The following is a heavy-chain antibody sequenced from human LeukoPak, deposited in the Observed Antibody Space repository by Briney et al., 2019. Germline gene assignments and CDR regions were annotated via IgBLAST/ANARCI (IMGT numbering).Heavy chain of an antibody. CDR2: IYHSGST. Sequence: SETLSLTCTVSGYSISIVYYWGWIRQPPGKGLEWIASIYHSGSTYYNPSLKGRVTISVDTFKHQFSLKLSSVTPADTAVYYCARVGRCSSTSCYGYYHYYMDVWGKGTTVSVSS. CDR1: GYSISIVYY. J-gene: IGHJ6*03. CDR3: ARVGRCSSTSCYGYYHYYMDV. V-gene: IGHV4-38-2*02. D-gene: IGHD2-2*01.